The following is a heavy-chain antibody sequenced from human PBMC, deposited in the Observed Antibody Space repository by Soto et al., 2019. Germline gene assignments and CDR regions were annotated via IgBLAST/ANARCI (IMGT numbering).Heavy chain of an antibody. J-gene: IGHJ4*02. Sequence: QVQLQESGPGLVKPSETLSLTCTVSGASISGNYWSWIRQPPGKGLEWIGYIYDSGSTNYSPSLQSRVTMSVDRSKNQFSLALTAVTAADTALYFCARYRRGTGWSYLDYWGQGILVTVSS. V-gene: IGHV4-59*01. CDR3: ARYRRGTGWSYLDY. D-gene: IGHD6-19*01. CDR1: GASISGNY. CDR2: IYDSGST.